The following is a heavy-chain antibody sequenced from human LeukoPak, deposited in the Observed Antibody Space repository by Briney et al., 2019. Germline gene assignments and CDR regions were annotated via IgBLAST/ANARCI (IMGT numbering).Heavy chain of an antibody. CDR1: GGSISSSNYY. D-gene: IGHD5-12*01. J-gene: IGHJ4*02. V-gene: IGHV4-61*02. CDR3: ARGGVATFRGARFYYFDY. CDR2: IYTSGST. Sequence: PSETLSLTCTVSGGSISSSNYYWNWIRQPAGKGLEWIGRIYTSGSTKYNPSLKSRVTISVDTSKKQFSLKLSSVTAADTAVYYCARGGVATFRGARFYYFDYWGQGTLVTVSS.